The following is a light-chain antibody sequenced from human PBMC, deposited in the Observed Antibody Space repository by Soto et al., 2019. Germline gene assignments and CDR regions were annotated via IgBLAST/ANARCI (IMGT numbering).Light chain of an antibody. CDR1: ESVNSNY. J-gene: IGKJ2*01. CDR2: GAS. CDR3: HPYGLLPRHP. Sequence: EIVLTQSPVTLSLSPGESATLSCRASESVNSNYLAWYQQKPGQAPRLLIFGASSRATGIPNRFSGSGSGTDFTLTISGLEPEDFAVYYCHPYGLLPRHPFGQGTKLEIK. V-gene: IGKV3-20*01.